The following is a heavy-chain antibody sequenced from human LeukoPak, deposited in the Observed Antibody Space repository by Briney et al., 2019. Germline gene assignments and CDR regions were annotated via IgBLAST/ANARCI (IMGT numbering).Heavy chain of an antibody. J-gene: IGHJ6*02. Sequence: ASVKVSCKASGFTFTSSAVQWVRQARGQRLEWIGWIVVGSGNTNYAQKFQERVTITRDMSTSTAYMELSSLRSEDTAVYYCAAVGWEYSSSPLPMDVWGQGTTVTVS. CDR2: IVVGSGNT. CDR3: AAVGWEYSSSPLPMDV. D-gene: IGHD6-6*01. V-gene: IGHV1-58*01. CDR1: GFTFTSSA.